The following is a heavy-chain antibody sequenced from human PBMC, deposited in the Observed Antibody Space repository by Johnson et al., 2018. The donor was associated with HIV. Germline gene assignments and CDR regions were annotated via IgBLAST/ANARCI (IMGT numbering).Heavy chain of an antibody. D-gene: IGHD6-13*01. CDR3: ASSNVVGYSNYPDAFDI. CDR1: GSTFSSYW. V-gene: IGHV3-7*05. Sequence: VQLVESGGGLVQPGGSLRLSCAASGSTFSSYWMSWVRQAPGKGLEWVANMKHDGCENYYVDSVKGRFTISRDNAKNSLYLQMNSLRAEDTAVYYCASSNVVGYSNYPDAFDIWGQGTMVTVSS. CDR2: MKHDGCEN. J-gene: IGHJ3*02.